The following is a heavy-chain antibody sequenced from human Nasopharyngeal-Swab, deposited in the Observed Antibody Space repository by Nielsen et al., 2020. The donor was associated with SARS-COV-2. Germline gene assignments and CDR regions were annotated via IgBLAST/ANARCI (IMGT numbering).Heavy chain of an antibody. D-gene: IGHD6-19*01. J-gene: IGHJ4*02. Sequence: SQTLSLTCAISWDSVSSNSAAWNWSRQSPSRGLEWLGRTYYRSKWYNDYAVSVKSRITINPDTSKNQFSLQLNSVTPEDTAVYYCARGTGYSSGWYESGFDYWGQGTLVTVSS. CDR2: TYYRSKWYN. V-gene: IGHV6-1*01. CDR3: ARGTGYSSGWYESGFDY. CDR1: WDSVSSNSAA.